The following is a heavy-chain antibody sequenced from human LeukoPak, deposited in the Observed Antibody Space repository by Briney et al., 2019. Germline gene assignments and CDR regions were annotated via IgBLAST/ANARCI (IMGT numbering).Heavy chain of an antibody. D-gene: IGHD3-22*01. CDR1: GFTFSSYS. CDR2: ISGSGEFI. V-gene: IGHV3-21*01. Sequence: KPGGPLTLSCAASGFTFSSYSMNWLRRTPGKGLEWVSSISGSGEFIYYVDSVRGRFTISRDNGKNSLYLQMTSLSPEDTAVYYCARDDSHGYHFFDSWGQGTLVTVSS. CDR3: ARDDSHGYHFFDS. J-gene: IGHJ4*02.